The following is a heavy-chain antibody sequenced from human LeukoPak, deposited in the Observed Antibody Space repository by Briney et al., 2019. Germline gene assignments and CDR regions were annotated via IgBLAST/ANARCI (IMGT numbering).Heavy chain of an antibody. CDR3: ARDYGWSFAN. D-gene: IGHD3-10*01. V-gene: IGHV3-7*03. CDR2: IKYDGSEQ. Sequence: GGSLRLSCAASGFTFSGFSMSWVRQSPTKGPEWVANIKYDGSEQYYVDSVKGRFSISRDNAKNLLYLQMNSLRVEDTAVYYCARDYGWSFANWGQGTLVTVSS. J-gene: IGHJ4*02. CDR1: GFTFSGFS.